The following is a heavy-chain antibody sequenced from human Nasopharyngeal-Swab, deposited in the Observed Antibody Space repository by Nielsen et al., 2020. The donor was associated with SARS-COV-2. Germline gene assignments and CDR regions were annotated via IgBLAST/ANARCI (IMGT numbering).Heavy chain of an antibody. J-gene: IGHJ6*02. Sequence: WIRQPPGKGLEWIGYIYYSGSTYYNPSLKSRVTISVDTSKNQFSLKLRSVTAADTAVYYCARDSGVAGTKYYYYGMDVWGQGTTVTVSS. V-gene: IGHV4-30-4*01. CDR2: IYYSGST. D-gene: IGHD6-19*01. CDR3: ARDSGVAGTKYYYYGMDV.